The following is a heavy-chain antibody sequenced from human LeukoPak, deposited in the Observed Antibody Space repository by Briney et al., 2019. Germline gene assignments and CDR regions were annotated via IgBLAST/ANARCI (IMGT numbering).Heavy chain of an antibody. CDR2: ISSTSSYT. CDR3: VRREGI. V-gene: IGHV3-11*06. J-gene: IGHJ3*02. Sequence: GLEWLSYISSTSSYTNYADSVKGRFTISRDNAKNSLYLQMNSLRAEDTAVYYCVRREGIWGQGTLVTVSS.